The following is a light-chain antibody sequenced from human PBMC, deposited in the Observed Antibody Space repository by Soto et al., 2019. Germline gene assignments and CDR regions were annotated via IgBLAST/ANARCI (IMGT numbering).Light chain of an antibody. CDR2: AAS. CDR1: QSISSY. J-gene: IGKJ2*01. CDR3: QQSYSTLPT. V-gene: IGKV1-39*01. Sequence: DIHMTQSPSSLSASVGDRVTITCRASQSISSYVNWYQQKSGQAPKLLIYAASSLRSGVPSRFSGTGSGTDFTLTITSLQPEDFASYHCQQSYSTLPTFGQGTKLEIK.